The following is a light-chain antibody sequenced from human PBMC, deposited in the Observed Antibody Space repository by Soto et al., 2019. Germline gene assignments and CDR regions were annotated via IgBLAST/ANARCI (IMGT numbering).Light chain of an antibody. V-gene: IGLV2-14*01. Sequence: HSSLTQPSSLSGSPGQSITVSCTGTTGDIGAYNYVSWYQQHPGKAPKLIIYEVSNLPSGVSSRFSGSKSGNTASLTISGLQAEDEADYFCSSFTSTSAVYVFGTGTKVNVL. CDR3: SSFTSTSAVYV. CDR2: EVS. CDR1: TGDIGAYNY. J-gene: IGLJ1*01.